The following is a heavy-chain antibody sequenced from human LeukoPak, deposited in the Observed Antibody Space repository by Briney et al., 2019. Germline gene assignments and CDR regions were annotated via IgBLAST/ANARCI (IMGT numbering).Heavy chain of an antibody. D-gene: IGHD3/OR15-3a*01. Sequence: QPGGSLRLSCAASGFTFSSYGMHWVRQAPGKGLEWVAVISYDGSNKYYADSVKGRFTISRDNAKNSLFLQMNSLRAEDTAVYYCAGTGYFAYWGQGSLVTVSS. CDR2: ISYDGSNK. CDR3: AGTGYFAY. V-gene: IGHV3-30*03. CDR1: GFTFSSYG. J-gene: IGHJ4*02.